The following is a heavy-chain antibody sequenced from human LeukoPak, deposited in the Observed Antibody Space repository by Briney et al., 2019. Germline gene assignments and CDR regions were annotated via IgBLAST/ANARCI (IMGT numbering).Heavy chain of an antibody. CDR1: SGSISSGDHY. CDR2: IYYSGSA. CDR3: ARGRDYGDNWFDP. D-gene: IGHD4/OR15-4a*01. V-gene: IGHV4-30-4*01. J-gene: IGHJ5*02. Sequence: SETLSLTCTVSSGSISSGDHYWSWIRQPPGKGLEWIGYIYYSGSAYYNPSLKSRVTISVDTSKNQFSLKLSSVTAADTAVYYCARGRDYGDNWFDPWGQGTLVTVSS.